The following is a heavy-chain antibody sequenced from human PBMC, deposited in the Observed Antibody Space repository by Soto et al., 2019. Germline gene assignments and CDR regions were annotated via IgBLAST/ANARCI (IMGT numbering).Heavy chain of an antibody. D-gene: IGHD2-2*01. V-gene: IGHV1-69*06. CDR1: GGTFSSYA. CDR2: IIPIFGTA. Sequence: SVKVSCKASGGTFSSYAISWVRQAPGQGLEWMGGIIPIFGTANYAQNFQGRVTITADKSTSTAYMELRSLRSEDTAVYYCARDLYCRSKSCHSAHWFDAWGQGNLVTVSS. CDR3: ARDLYCRSKSCHSAHWFDA. J-gene: IGHJ5*02.